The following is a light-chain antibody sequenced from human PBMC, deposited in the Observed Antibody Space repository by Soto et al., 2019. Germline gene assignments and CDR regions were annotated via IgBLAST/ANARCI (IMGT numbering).Light chain of an antibody. J-gene: IGKJ1*01. CDR3: QQYYSYPWT. V-gene: IGKV1-8*01. CDR2: AAS. CDR1: QGISSY. Sequence: AIRMTQSPSSLSASTGDRVTITCRASQGISSYLAWYQQKPGKAPKLLIYAASTLQSGVPSRFSGSGSGTDFTLTISCLQSEDFATYSCQQYYSYPWTFGQGTRWIS.